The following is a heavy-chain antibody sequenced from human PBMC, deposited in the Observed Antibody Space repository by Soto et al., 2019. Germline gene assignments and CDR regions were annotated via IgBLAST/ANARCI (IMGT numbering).Heavy chain of an antibody. V-gene: IGHV4-34*01. D-gene: IGHD3-22*01. CDR1: GGSFSGYY. CDR3: ARRGPRGYYDSSGNDDY. CDR2: INHSGST. Sequence: SETLSLTCAVYGGSFSGYYWSWIRQPPGKGLEWIGEINHSGSTNYNPSLKSRVTISVDTSKNQFSLKLSSVTAADTAVYYCARRGPRGYYDSSGNDDYWGQGTLVTVSS. J-gene: IGHJ4*02.